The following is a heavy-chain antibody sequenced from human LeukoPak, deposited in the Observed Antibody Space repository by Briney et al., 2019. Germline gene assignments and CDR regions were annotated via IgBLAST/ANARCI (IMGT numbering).Heavy chain of an antibody. J-gene: IGHJ5*02. CDR2: IYYSGST. Sequence: PSETLSLTCAVSGYSISNSNWWGWIRPPPGKGLEWIGYIYYSGSTYYNPSLKSRVTMSVDTSKNQFSLKLDSVTAVDTAVYYCARGGSYYGSWFDPWGQGTLVTVSS. CDR1: GYSISNSNW. D-gene: IGHD1-26*01. CDR3: ARGGSYYGSWFDP. V-gene: IGHV4-28*03.